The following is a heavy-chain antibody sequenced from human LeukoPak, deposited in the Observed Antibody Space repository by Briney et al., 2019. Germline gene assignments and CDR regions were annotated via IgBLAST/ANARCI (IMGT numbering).Heavy chain of an antibody. CDR3: ARADYGDVGAYSFDY. V-gene: IGHV4-39*01. CDR2: IYYSGST. Sequence: SETLSLTCTVSGGSISSSSYYWGWIRQPPGKGLEWIGRIYYSGSTYYNPSLKSRVTISVDTSKNQFSLKLSSVTAADTAVYYCARADYGDVGAYSFDYWGQGTLVTVSS. D-gene: IGHD4-17*01. J-gene: IGHJ4*02. CDR1: GGSISSSSYY.